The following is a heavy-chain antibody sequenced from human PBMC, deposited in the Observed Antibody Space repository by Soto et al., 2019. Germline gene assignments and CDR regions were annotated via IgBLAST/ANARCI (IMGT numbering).Heavy chain of an antibody. CDR2: IIPIFGTA. J-gene: IGHJ5*02. D-gene: IGHD4-17*01. V-gene: IGHV1-69*12. Sequence: QVQLVQSGAEVKKPGSSVKVSCKASGGTFSSYAISWVRQAPGQGLEWMGGIIPIFGTANYAQKFQGRVTITADESTSTAYMELSSLGSEDTAVYYCARDSRDYGDYQYNWFDPWGQGTLVTVSS. CDR1: GGTFSSYA. CDR3: ARDSRDYGDYQYNWFDP.